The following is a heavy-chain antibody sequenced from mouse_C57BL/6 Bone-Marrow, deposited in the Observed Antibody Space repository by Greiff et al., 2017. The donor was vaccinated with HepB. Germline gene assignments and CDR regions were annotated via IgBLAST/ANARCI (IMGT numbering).Heavy chain of an antibody. J-gene: IGHJ3*01. V-gene: IGHV14-1*01. CDR1: GFNIKDYY. CDR3: TTRTYDGYYPFAY. CDR2: IDPEDGDT. D-gene: IGHD2-3*01. Sequence: VQLQQSGAELVRPGASVKLSCTASGFNIKDYYMHWVKQRPEQGLEWIGRIDPEDGDTEYAPKFQGKATMTADTSSNTAYLQLSSLTSEDTAVYYCTTRTYDGYYPFAYWGQGTLVTVSA.